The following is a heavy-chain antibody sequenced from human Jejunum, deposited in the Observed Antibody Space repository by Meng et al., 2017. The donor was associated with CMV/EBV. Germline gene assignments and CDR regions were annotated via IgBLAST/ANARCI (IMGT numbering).Heavy chain of an antibody. CDR1: TFGSYA. D-gene: IGHD2-2*01. V-gene: IGHV3-23*01. Sequence: TFGSYAMTWVRQAPGKGLEWVSSIGPTGRDTFYTDSVKGRFTISRDNSKNMVYLQMNSLGAEDTALYYCAKDLGGYCSSTTCYLDDWGQGTLVTVSS. J-gene: IGHJ4*02. CDR2: IGPTGRDT. CDR3: AKDLGGYCSSTTCYLDD.